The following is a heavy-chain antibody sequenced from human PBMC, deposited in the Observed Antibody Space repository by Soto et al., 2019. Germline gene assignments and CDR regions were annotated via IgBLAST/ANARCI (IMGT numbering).Heavy chain of an antibody. Sequence: PGGSLRLSCAASGFTLSSYGMHWVRQAPGKGLEWVAVISYDGSNKYYADSVKGRFTISRDNSKNTLYLQMNSLRAEDTAVYYCAKGNVDIVATSIDYWGQGTLVTVSS. CDR3: AKGNVDIVATSIDY. V-gene: IGHV3-30*18. D-gene: IGHD5-12*01. CDR1: GFTLSSYG. CDR2: ISYDGSNK. J-gene: IGHJ4*02.